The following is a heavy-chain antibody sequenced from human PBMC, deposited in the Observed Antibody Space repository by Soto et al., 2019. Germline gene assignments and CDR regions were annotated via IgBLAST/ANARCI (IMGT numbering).Heavy chain of an antibody. Sequence: QVQLVESGGGVVQPGRSLRLSCAASGFMFSNHGMHWVRQAPGKGLEWVAVIWSDGGNRYYADSVKGRFTISRDNSKNTVDLQMNSLRAEDTAVYYCVRGDNWNDEASDSWGQGTLVTVSS. CDR2: IWSDGGNR. CDR3: VRGDNWNDEASDS. V-gene: IGHV3-33*01. CDR1: GFMFSNHG. D-gene: IGHD1-1*01. J-gene: IGHJ5*01.